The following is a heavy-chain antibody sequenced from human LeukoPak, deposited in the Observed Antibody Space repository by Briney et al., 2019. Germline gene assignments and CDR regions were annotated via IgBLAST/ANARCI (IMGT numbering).Heavy chain of an antibody. J-gene: IGHJ4*02. CDR2: IYSGGDT. CDR1: GFTFSTYW. D-gene: IGHD3-16*01. Sequence: PGGSLRLSCAASGFTFSTYWMHWVRQAPGKGLEWVSVIYSGGDTYYADSVKGRFTISRDNSKNTLYLQMNSLRAEDTAVYYCARERDRGRTSPYFDSWGQGTLVPVSS. V-gene: IGHV3-66*01. CDR3: ARERDRGRTSPYFDS.